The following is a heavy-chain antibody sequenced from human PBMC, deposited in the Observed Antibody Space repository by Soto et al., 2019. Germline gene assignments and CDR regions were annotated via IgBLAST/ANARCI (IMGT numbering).Heavy chain of an antibody. Sequence: SETLSLTCTVSGGSLSTSYWTWIRQPPGRGLEWIGYVSDSGRTNYNPSLKSRVTISVDTSQNQFSLKLSSVSAAGTALYYCARTTAVPNTLRSRYFFDYWGQGTLVTVSS. V-gene: IGHV4-59*01. CDR1: GGSLSTSY. CDR3: ARTTAVPNTLRSRYFFDY. J-gene: IGHJ4*02. D-gene: IGHD4-17*01. CDR2: VSDSGRT.